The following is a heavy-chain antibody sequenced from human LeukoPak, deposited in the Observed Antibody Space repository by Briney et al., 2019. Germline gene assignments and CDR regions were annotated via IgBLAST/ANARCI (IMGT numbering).Heavy chain of an antibody. CDR1: GGSIGSGDYY. Sequence: SQTLSLTCDVFGGSIGSGDYYWSWIRQPPGKGLEWIGYIYYTGSTSYNPSLKSRVTLAIDTSRNYFSLKLTSVTAADAAVYYCARVESAYYYYYMDVWGKGTTVTVSS. CDR2: IYYTGST. D-gene: IGHD3-10*01. CDR3: ARVESAYYYYYMDV. J-gene: IGHJ6*03. V-gene: IGHV4-30-4*08.